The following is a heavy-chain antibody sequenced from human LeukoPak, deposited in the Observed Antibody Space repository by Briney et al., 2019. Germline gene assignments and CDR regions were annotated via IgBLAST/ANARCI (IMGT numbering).Heavy chain of an antibody. V-gene: IGHV4-38-2*02. Sequence: KPSETLSLTCSVSDYSISSGYYWGWIRQPPGKGLEWIGRIYTSGSTNYNPSLKSRVTMSVDTSKNQFSLKLSSVTAADTAVYYCARVGFHGDLYYYYYYMDVWGKGTTVTISS. CDR3: ARVGFHGDLYYYYYYMDV. CDR2: IYTSGST. D-gene: IGHD4-17*01. J-gene: IGHJ6*03. CDR1: DYSISSGYY.